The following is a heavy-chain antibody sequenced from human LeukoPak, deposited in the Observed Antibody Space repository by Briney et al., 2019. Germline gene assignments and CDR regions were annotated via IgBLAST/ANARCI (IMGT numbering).Heavy chain of an antibody. CDR3: ARIHACWSSSCADLLYYFDY. J-gene: IGHJ4*02. Sequence: GESLKISCKGSGYSFTSYWIGWVRQMPGKGLEWMGIIYPGDSDTRYSPSFQGQVTISADKSISTAYLQWNSLKASDTAMYYCARIHACWSSSCADLLYYFDYWGQGTLVTVSS. V-gene: IGHV5-51*01. CDR2: IYPGDSDT. CDR1: GYSFTSYW. D-gene: IGHD6-13*01.